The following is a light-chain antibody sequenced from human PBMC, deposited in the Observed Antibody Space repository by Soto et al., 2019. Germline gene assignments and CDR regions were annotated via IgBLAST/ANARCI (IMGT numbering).Light chain of an antibody. V-gene: IGLV1-40*01. CDR2: GNS. Sequence: QSVLTQPPSVSGAPGQRVTISCTGSSSNIGAGYDVPWYQQLPGTAPKLLIYGNSNRPSGVTDRFSGSKSGTSASLAIAGLQAEDGADYYCQSYYSSLSGLVVFGGGTKLTVL. CDR3: QSYYSSLSGLVV. CDR1: SSNIGAGYD. J-gene: IGLJ2*01.